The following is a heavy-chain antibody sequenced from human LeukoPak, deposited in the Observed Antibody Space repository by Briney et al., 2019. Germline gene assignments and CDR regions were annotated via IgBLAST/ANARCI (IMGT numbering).Heavy chain of an antibody. CDR1: GFTFSSYA. CDR2: ISGSGGST. Sequence: GGSLRLSCAASGFTFSSYAMSWVRQAPGKGLEWVSAISGSGGSTYYADSVKGRFSISRDNSKNTLYLQMNSLRAEDTAVYYCAKGGGYCSSTSCYRAFDYWGQGTLVTVSS. V-gene: IGHV3-23*01. J-gene: IGHJ4*02. D-gene: IGHD2-2*01. CDR3: AKGGGYCSSTSCYRAFDY.